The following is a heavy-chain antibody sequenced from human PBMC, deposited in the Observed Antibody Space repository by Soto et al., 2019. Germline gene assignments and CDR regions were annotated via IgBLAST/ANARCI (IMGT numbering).Heavy chain of an antibody. CDR1: GYTFTSYA. Sequence: ASVKVSCKASGYTFTSYAMHWVRQAPGQRLEWMGWINAGNGNTKYSQKFQGRVTITRDTSASTAYMELSSLRSEDTAVYYCARVAGTLHNWFDPWGQGTLVTVSS. CDR2: INAGNGNT. J-gene: IGHJ5*02. CDR3: ARVAGTLHNWFDP. D-gene: IGHD6-19*01. V-gene: IGHV1-3*01.